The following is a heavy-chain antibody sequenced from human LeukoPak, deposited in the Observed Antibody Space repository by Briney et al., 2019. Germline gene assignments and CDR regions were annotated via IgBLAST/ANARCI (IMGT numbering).Heavy chain of an antibody. Sequence: SETLSLTCTVSGGSISNYYWSWIRQPPGKGLEWIGYIYYSGSTNYNPSLKSRVTISVDTSKNQFSLRLSSVTAADTAVYYCARERRDGYKVYFDYWGQGTLVTVSS. J-gene: IGHJ4*02. D-gene: IGHD5-24*01. V-gene: IGHV4-59*01. CDR3: ARERRDGYKVYFDY. CDR2: IYYSGST. CDR1: GGSISNYY.